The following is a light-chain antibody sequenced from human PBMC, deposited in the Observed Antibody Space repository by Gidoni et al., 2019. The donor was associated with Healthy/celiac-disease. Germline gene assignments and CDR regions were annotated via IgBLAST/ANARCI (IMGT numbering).Light chain of an antibody. CDR3: QQSYSTPWT. Sequence: DIQMTQSPSSLSASVGDRVTITCRASQSISSYLNWYQQKPGKAPKLLIYAASSLQSGVPSRFSGSGSGTDFTLTISSLQPEDFATYYCQQSYSTPWTFGQXTKVELK. CDR1: QSISSY. J-gene: IGKJ1*01. V-gene: IGKV1-39*01. CDR2: AAS.